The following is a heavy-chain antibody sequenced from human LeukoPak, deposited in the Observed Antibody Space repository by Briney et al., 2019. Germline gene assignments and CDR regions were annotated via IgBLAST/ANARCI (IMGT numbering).Heavy chain of an antibody. J-gene: IGHJ4*02. Sequence: SETLSLTCAVYGGSFSGYYWSWIRQPPGKGLEWIGEINHSGSTNYNPSLKRRVTISVDTSKNQFSLKLSSVTAADTAVYYCARGEWELGYWGQGTLVTVSS. CDR2: INHSGST. CDR1: GGSFSGYY. D-gene: IGHD1-26*01. V-gene: IGHV4-34*01. CDR3: ARGEWELGY.